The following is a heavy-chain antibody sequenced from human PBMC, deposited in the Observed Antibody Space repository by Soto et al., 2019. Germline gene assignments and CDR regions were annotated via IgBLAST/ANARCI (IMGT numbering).Heavy chain of an antibody. CDR2: IYYSGST. Sequence: SETLSLTCTVSGGSISSSSYYWGWIRQPPGKGLEWIGSIYYSGSTYYNPSLKSRVTISVDTSKNQFSLKLSSVTAADTAVCYCARHRIDSHDYSNYFDYWGQGTLVTVSS. V-gene: IGHV4-39*01. J-gene: IGHJ4*02. D-gene: IGHD4-4*01. CDR3: ARHRIDSHDYSNYFDY. CDR1: GGSISSSSYY.